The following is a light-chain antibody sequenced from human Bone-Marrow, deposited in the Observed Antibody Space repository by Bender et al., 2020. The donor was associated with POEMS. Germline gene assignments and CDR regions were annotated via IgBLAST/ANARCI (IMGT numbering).Light chain of an antibody. Sequence: QSVLTQPHSASGTPGQRVTIPCSGSSSNIGTNPVNWYQQLPGTAPKLLIYINNQRPSGVPDRFSGSKSGTSASLAISGLQSEDEADYYCAAWEDSLNGWVFGGGTKLTVL. CDR3: AAWEDSLNGWV. J-gene: IGLJ3*02. V-gene: IGLV1-44*01. CDR2: INN. CDR1: SSNIGTNP.